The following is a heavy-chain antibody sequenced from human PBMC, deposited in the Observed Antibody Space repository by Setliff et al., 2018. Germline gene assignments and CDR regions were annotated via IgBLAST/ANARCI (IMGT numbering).Heavy chain of an antibody. CDR2: LYYNGTT. D-gene: IGHD3-3*01. V-gene: IGHV4-59*12. CDR1: GASISSNY. CDR3: RFWSGYYKNDY. J-gene: IGHJ4*02. Sequence: SETLSLTCSVSGASISSNYWSWIRQSPGKGLEWIGYLYYNGTTRFGPSLKSRATISLDTSRNQFSLKLTSVTAADMAVYYCRFWSGYYKNDYWAQGTPVTVSS.